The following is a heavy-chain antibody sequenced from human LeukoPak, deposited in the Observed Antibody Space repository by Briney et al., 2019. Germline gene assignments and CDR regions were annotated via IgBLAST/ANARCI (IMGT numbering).Heavy chain of an antibody. CDR2: ISTSSRTI. D-gene: IGHD3-22*01. Sequence: PGRSLRLSCAASGFTFSSYGMHWVRQAPGKGLEWVSYISTSSRTIFYADSVKGRFTISRDNAKNSLYLQMNSLRAEDTAVYYCAKGSLLIYYDSSYYFDYWGQGTLVTVSS. J-gene: IGHJ4*02. CDR1: GFTFSSYG. V-gene: IGHV3-48*04. CDR3: AKGSLLIYYDSSYYFDY.